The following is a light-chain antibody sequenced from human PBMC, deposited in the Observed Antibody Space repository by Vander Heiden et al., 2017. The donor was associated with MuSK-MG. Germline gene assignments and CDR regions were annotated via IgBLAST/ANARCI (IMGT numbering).Light chain of an antibody. CDR3: QQYDSDPIYT. Sequence: DIQMTQSPSTLSASVGDRVTITCRASQSISSWLAWYQQKPGKAPKLLIYKASSLESGVPSRFSGGGSGTEFTLTISSLQPDDFATYYCQQYDSDPIYTFGQGTKLEIK. J-gene: IGKJ2*01. CDR2: KAS. V-gene: IGKV1-5*03. CDR1: QSISSW.